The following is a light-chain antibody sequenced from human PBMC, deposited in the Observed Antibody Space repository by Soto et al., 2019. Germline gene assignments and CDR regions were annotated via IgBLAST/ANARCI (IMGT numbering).Light chain of an antibody. CDR2: DVT. CDR1: SSDLGGYNY. Sequence: QSALTQPRSVSGSPGQSVTISCSGTSSDLGGYNYVSWYQHHPGKAPTLMIYDVTLRPSGVPDRFSGSKSGNTASLTISGLQAEDEADYYCCSYAGSFTWVFGGGTKVTVL. V-gene: IGLV2-11*01. J-gene: IGLJ3*02. CDR3: CSYAGSFTWV.